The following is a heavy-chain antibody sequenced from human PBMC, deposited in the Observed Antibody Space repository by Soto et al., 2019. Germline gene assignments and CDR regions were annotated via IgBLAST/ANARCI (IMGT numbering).Heavy chain of an antibody. J-gene: IGHJ6*03. CDR3: ARGPYYYYYMDV. CDR1: GYTFTSYD. V-gene: IGHV1-8*01. Sequence: QVQLVQSGAEVKKPVASVKVSCKASGYTFTSYDINWVRQATGQGLEWMGWMNPNSGNTGYAQKFQGRLTMTRNTSISTAYMELSSLRSEDTAVYYCARGPYYYYYMDVWGKGTTVTVPS. CDR2: MNPNSGNT.